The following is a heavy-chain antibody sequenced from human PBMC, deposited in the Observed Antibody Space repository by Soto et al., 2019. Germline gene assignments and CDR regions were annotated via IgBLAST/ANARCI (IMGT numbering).Heavy chain of an antibody. CDR3: ARRAINGLAATYYCHVMRV. D-gene: IGHD1-26*01. CDR2: ISYDETKK. V-gene: IGHV3-30-3*01. CDR1: GFTFSSYP. Sequence: GGSLRLSCAASGFTFSSYPFHWVRQAPGKGLEWVAFISYDETKKYNTESVKGRVTISRDNSKDSLYLLMTGLTAEGKAVYYCARRAINGLAATYYCHVMRVWGHGTKVTVSS. J-gene: IGHJ6*01.